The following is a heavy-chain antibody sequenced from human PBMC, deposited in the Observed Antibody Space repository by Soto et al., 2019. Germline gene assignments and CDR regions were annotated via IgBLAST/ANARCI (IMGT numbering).Heavy chain of an antibody. D-gene: IGHD5-18*01. CDR2: ISYDGSNK. Sequence: GGSLRLSCAASGFTFSSYGMHWVRQAPGKGLEWVAVISYDGSNKYYADSVKGRFTISRDNSKNTLYLQMNSLRAEDTAVYYCVKDRGTAMVPYGMDVWGQGTTVTVSS. V-gene: IGHV3-30*18. CDR3: VKDRGTAMVPYGMDV. J-gene: IGHJ6*02. CDR1: GFTFSSYG.